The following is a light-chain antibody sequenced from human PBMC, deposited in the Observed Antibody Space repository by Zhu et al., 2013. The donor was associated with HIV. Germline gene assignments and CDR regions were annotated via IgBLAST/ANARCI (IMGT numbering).Light chain of an antibody. CDR2: GAS. CDR1: QSVSRNY. V-gene: IGKV3-20*01. J-gene: IGKJ5*01. Sequence: EIVLTQSPGTLYLSPGETATLSCRASQSVSRNYLAWYQQRPGQAPTFLIHGASSRATGIPDRFSGSGSGTDFTLTISGLDPEDFAVYYCQQYGSSPITFGQGTRLEIK. CDR3: QQYGSSPIT.